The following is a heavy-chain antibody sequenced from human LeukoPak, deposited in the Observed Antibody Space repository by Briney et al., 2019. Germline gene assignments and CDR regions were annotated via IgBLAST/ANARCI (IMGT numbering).Heavy chain of an antibody. CDR3: AREETGSSSICLS. J-gene: IGHJ4*02. D-gene: IGHD6-6*01. V-gene: IGHV1-69*05. CDR1: GGTFSSYA. CDR2: IIPIFGTA. Sequence: SVKVSCKASGGTFSSYAISWVRQAPGQGLEWMGGIIPIFGTANYAQKFQGRVTITTDESTSTAYMELSSLRSEDTAVYYCAREETGSSSICLSWGEGTLVTVSS.